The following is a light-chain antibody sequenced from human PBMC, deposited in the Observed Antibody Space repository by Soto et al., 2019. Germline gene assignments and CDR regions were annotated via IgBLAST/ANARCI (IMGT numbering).Light chain of an antibody. Sequence: QSALTQPASVSGSPGQSITISCTGTSSAVGGYNYVSWYQQHPGKAPKLMIYDVNTRPSGVSNRFSGSKSGNTASLTISGVQAEDEADYYCSSYTSSISFGGGTKLTVL. CDR2: DVN. CDR3: SSYTSSIS. V-gene: IGLV2-14*01. CDR1: SSAVGGYNY. J-gene: IGLJ2*01.